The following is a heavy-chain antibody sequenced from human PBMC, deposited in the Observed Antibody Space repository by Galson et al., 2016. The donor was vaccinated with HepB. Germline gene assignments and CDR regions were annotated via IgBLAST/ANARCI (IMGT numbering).Heavy chain of an antibody. J-gene: IGHJ4*02. V-gene: IGHV5-51*01. CDR1: GYNFNTYW. CDR2: IYPGDSDT. D-gene: IGHD3-10*01. CDR3: AGRLSGAEALNN. Sequence: QSGAEVKKSGESLKISCKGSGYNFNTYWIGWVRQMPGKGLEWMGGIYPGDSDTRYNPSFRGQVTIPADKSITTAYLRWSSLKASDTAMYYCAGRLSGAEALNNWGQGTLVTVSS.